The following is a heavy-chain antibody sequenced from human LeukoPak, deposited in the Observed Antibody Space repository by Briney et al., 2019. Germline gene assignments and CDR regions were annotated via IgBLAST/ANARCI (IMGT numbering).Heavy chain of an antibody. CDR1: GGTFSSYA. CDR2: IIPIFGTA. CDR3: ARAGIAAAGPHHPFDY. D-gene: IGHD6-13*01. J-gene: IGHJ4*02. V-gene: IGHV1-69*01. Sequence: ASVKVSCKASGGTFSSYAVSWVRQAPGQGLEWMGGIIPIFGTANYAQKFQGRVTITADESTSTAYMELSSLRSEDTAVYYCARAGIAAAGPHHPFDYWGQGTLVTVSS.